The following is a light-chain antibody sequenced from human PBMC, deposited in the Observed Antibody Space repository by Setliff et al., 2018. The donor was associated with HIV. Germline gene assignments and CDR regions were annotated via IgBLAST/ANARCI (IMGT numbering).Light chain of an antibody. Sequence: LAQPPSVSGAPGQRVTISCTGSSSNIGAGYDVHWYQQLPGTAPKLLIYGNVNRPSGVPDRFSGSKSGTSASLAITGLQADDEADYSCQSYDSSLSGSYVFGTGTKVTVL. V-gene: IGLV1-40*01. CDR3: QSYDSSLSGSYV. CDR1: SSNIGAGYD. J-gene: IGLJ1*01. CDR2: GNV.